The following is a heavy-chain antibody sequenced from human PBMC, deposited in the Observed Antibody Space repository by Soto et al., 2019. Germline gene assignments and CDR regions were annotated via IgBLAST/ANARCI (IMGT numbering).Heavy chain of an antibody. V-gene: IGHV1-18*01. CDR2: ISAYNGNT. CDR3: ARDSEYYDYIWGSYSGAFDI. J-gene: IGHJ3*02. CDR1: GYTFTSYG. D-gene: IGHD3-16*01. Sequence: QVQLVQSGAEVKKPGASVKVSCKASGYTFTSYGIAWVRQAPGQGLEWLGWISAYNGNTNYAQKLQGRVTITTDTSTSTAYMELRSLRSDDTAVYYCARDSEYYDYIWGSYSGAFDIWGQGTMVTVSS.